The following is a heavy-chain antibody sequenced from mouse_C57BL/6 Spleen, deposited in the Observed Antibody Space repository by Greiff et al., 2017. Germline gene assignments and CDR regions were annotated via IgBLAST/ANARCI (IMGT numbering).Heavy chain of an antibody. D-gene: IGHD2-1*01. CDR1: GFTFNTYA. CDR3: VRGEAIYYGNIYAMDY. CDR2: IRSKSSNYAT. Sequence: VKVVESGGGLVQPKGSLKLSCAASGFTFNTYAMHWVRQAPGKGLEWVARIRSKSSNYATYYADSVKDRFTISRDDSQSMLYLQMNNLKTEDTAMYYCVRGEAIYYGNIYAMDYWGQGTSVTVSS. V-gene: IGHV10-3*01. J-gene: IGHJ4*01.